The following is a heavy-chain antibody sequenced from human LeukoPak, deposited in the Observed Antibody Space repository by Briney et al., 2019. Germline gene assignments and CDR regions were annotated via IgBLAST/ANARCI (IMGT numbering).Heavy chain of an antibody. V-gene: IGHV3-11*06. CDR2: ISSSSSYT. Sequence: GGSLGLSCAASGFTFSDHYVSWIRQAPGNGLEWVSYISSSSSYTNYADSVKGRFTISRDNAKNSLFLQMNSLRAEDTAVYYCARDKVDIVVVPAATSTPRFDYWGQGTLVTVSS. J-gene: IGHJ4*02. CDR3: ARDKVDIVVVPAATSTPRFDY. D-gene: IGHD2-2*01. CDR1: GFTFSDHY.